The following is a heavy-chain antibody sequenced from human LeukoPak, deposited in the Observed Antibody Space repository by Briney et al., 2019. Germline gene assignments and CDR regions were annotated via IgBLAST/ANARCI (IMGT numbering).Heavy chain of an antibody. V-gene: IGHV3-21*01. J-gene: IGHJ4*02. CDR2: ISSSSSYI. CDR3: ARGRFGEFLPFDY. CDR1: GFTFSSYS. D-gene: IGHD3-10*01. Sequence: GGSLRLSCAASGFTFSSYSMNWVRQAPGKGLEWVSSISSSSSYIYYADSVKGRFTISRDDAKNSLYLQMNSLRAEDTAVYHCARGRFGEFLPFDYWGQGTLVTVSS.